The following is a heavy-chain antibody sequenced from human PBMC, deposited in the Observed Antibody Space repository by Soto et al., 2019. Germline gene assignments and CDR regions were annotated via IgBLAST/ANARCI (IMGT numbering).Heavy chain of an antibody. J-gene: IGHJ4*02. V-gene: IGHV4-30-2*01. Sequence: TLSLTCAVSGGSISSGAYSWSWIRQPPGKGLEWVGYIYHSGSTYYNPSLKSRVTISVDRSKNRFSLKLSSVTAADTAVYYCARSGYSGYDFDYWGQGTLVTVSS. CDR2: IYHSGST. D-gene: IGHD5-12*01. CDR3: ARSGYSGYDFDY. CDR1: GGSISSGAYS.